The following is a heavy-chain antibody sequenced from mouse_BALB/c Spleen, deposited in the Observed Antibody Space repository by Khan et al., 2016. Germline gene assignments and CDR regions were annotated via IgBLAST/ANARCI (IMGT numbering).Heavy chain of an antibody. CDR3: ARYDWYFDV. V-gene: IGHV3-2*02. CDR2: ISYSGST. J-gene: IGHJ1*01. CDR1: DYSITSDYA. D-gene: IGHD2-14*01. Sequence: EVQLQELGPGLVKPSQSLSLTCTVTDYSITSDYAWNWIRQFPGNKLEWMGYISYSGSTSYNPSLKSRISITRDTSKNQFFLQLNSVTTEDTATYYCARYDWYFDVWGAGTTVTVSS.